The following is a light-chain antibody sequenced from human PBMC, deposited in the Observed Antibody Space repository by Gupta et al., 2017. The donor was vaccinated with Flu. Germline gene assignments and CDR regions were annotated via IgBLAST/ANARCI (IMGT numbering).Light chain of an antibody. CDR3: AAWDDSLNAWV. CDR2: SNS. CDR1: SSNIGSTT. V-gene: IGLV1-44*01. Sequence: QSVLTQPPSASGTPGQWFTISCSGSSSNIGSTTENWYQQLPGTAPKLLMYSNSQRPSGCPDRFSGSKSGTSASLAISGLQSEDEADYYCAAWDDSLNAWVFGGGTKLTVL. J-gene: IGLJ3*02.